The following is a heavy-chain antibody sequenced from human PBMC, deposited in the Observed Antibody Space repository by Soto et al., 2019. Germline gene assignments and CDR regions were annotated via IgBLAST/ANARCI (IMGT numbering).Heavy chain of an antibody. D-gene: IGHD3-3*01. J-gene: IGHJ4*02. V-gene: IGHV4-34*01. Sequence: SETLSLTCAVYGGSFSGYYWSWIRQPPGKGLEWIGEINHSGSTNYNPSLKSRVTISVDTSKNQFSLKLSSVTAADTAVYYCARGVVGTIFGVVRSDSEYWGQGTQVTVSS. CDR3: ARGVVGTIFGVVRSDSEY. CDR1: GGSFSGYY. CDR2: INHSGST.